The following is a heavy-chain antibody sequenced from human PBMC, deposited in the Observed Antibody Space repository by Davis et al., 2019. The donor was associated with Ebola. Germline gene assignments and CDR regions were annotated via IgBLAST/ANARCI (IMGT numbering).Heavy chain of an antibody. D-gene: IGHD5-18*01. CDR1: GFTFSSYW. CDR3: AKGWKQLWFNY. V-gene: IGHV3-74*01. Sequence: PGGSLRLSCAASGFTFSSYWMHWVRQAPGKGLVWVSRINSDGSSTSYADSVKGRFTISRDNAKNTLYLQMNSLRAEDTAVYYCAKGWKQLWFNYWGQGTLVTVSS. J-gene: IGHJ4*02. CDR2: INSDGSST.